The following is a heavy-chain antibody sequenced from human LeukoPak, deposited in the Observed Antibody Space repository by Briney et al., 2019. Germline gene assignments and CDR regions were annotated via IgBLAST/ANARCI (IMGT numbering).Heavy chain of an antibody. Sequence: SETLSLTCTVSGGSISSSSYYWGWIRQPPGKGLEWIGSIYYSGSTYYNPSLKSRVTISVDTSKNQFSLKLSSVTAADTAVYYCARNVAVAGTTPPAAFDIWGQGTMVTVSS. CDR3: ARNVAVAGTTPPAAFDI. J-gene: IGHJ3*02. CDR2: IYYSGST. D-gene: IGHD6-19*01. V-gene: IGHV4-39*01. CDR1: GGSISSSSYY.